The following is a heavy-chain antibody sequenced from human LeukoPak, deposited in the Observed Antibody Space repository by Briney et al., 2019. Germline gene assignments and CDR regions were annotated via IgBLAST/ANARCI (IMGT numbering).Heavy chain of an antibody. V-gene: IGHV3-48*03. J-gene: IGHJ4*02. Sequence: QPGGSLRLSCAASGFTFSSYEMNWVRQAPGQGLEWVSYISSSGSTIYYADSVKGRFTISRDNAKNSLYLQMNSLRAEDTAVYYCAREVRGVIIGWGQGTLVTVSS. D-gene: IGHD3-10*01. CDR2: ISSSGSTI. CDR1: GFTFSSYE. CDR3: AREVRGVIIG.